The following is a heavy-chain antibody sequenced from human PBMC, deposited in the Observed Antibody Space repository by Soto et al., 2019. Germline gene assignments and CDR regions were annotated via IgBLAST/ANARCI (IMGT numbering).Heavy chain of an antibody. CDR2: INAGNGNT. Sequence: QVQLVQSGAEVKKPGASVKVSCKASGYTFTNYAMHWVRQAPGQRPEWMGWINAGNGNTKFSQRFQVRVTITRDTSANIAYMELRRLPSEDTAVYYCARAGFCSTTSCSDAFDIWGQGTMVTVSS. D-gene: IGHD2-2*01. CDR1: GYTFTNYA. J-gene: IGHJ3*02. CDR3: ARAGFCSTTSCSDAFDI. V-gene: IGHV1-3*01.